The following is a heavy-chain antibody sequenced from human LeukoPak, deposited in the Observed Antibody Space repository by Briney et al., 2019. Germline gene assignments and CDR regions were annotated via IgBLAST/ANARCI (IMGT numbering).Heavy chain of an antibody. J-gene: IGHJ4*02. CDR3: ARDTVVVVAATAVSDY. CDR1: GYNFTSYG. V-gene: IGHV1-18*01. Sequence: ASVKVSCKASGYNFTSYGISWVRQAPGQGLEWMGWISAYNGNTNYAQKLQGRVTMTTDTSTSTAYMELRSLRSDDTAVYYCARDTVVVVAATAVSDYWGQGTLVTVSS. CDR2: ISAYNGNT. D-gene: IGHD2-15*01.